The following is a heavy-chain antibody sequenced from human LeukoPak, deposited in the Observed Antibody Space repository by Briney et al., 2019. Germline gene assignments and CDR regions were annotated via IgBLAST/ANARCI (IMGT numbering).Heavy chain of an antibody. Sequence: SVKVSCKASGGTFSSYAISWVRQAPGQGLEWMGRIIPIFGTANYAQKFQGRVTITTDESTSTAYMELSSLRSEDTAVYYCARAAGAGAGATHYWGQGTLVTVSS. CDR2: IIPIFGTA. CDR3: ARAAGAGAGATHY. V-gene: IGHV1-69*05. D-gene: IGHD1-26*01. CDR1: GGTFSSYA. J-gene: IGHJ4*02.